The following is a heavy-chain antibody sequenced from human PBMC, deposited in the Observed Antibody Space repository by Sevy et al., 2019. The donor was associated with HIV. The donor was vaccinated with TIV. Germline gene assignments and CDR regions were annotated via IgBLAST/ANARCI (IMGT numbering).Heavy chain of an antibody. Sequence: GGSLRLSCVASGFTFSRYSMNWVRQASGKGLEWVSNIGSTGPTIYYADSVKGRFTISRDNAKNSLYLQMNSLREEDTAVYYCARPASGWFEFDSWGQGTLVTVSS. J-gene: IGHJ4*02. D-gene: IGHD6-19*01. CDR2: IGSTGPTI. V-gene: IGHV3-48*02. CDR1: GFTFSRYS. CDR3: ARPASGWFEFDS.